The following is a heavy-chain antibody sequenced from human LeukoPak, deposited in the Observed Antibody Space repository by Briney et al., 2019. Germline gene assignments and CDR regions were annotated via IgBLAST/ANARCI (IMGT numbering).Heavy chain of an antibody. V-gene: IGHV4-39*07. Sequence: SETLSLTCTVSGGSISSSSYYWGWIRQPPGKGLEWIGSIYYSGSTYYNPSLKSRVTISVDTSKNQFSLKLSSVTAADTAVYYCAGGYYYDSSGYQGSRFDYWGQGTLVTLSS. CDR1: GGSISSSSYY. J-gene: IGHJ4*02. CDR2: IYYSGST. D-gene: IGHD3-22*01. CDR3: AGGYYYDSSGYQGSRFDY.